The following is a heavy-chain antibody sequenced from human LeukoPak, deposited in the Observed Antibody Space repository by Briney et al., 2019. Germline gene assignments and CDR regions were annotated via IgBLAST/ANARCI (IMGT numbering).Heavy chain of an antibody. CDR3: ARGYDFWSGFYFVT. Sequence: SQTLSLTCAVSGGSISSGGYSWRWIRQPPGKGLEWIGYIYHSGSTYYNPSLKSRVTISVDRSKNQFSLKLSSVTAADTAVYYCARGYDFWSGFYFVTWGQGTLVTVSS. CDR2: IYHSGST. CDR1: GGSISSGGYS. V-gene: IGHV4-30-2*01. D-gene: IGHD3-3*01. J-gene: IGHJ5*02.